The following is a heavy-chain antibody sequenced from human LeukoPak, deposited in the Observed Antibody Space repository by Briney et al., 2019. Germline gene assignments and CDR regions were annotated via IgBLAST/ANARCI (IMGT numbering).Heavy chain of an antibody. J-gene: IGHJ4*02. V-gene: IGHV4-39*01. Sequence: SETLSLTCTVSGGSFSNTSYYWGWIRQPPGKGLEWIGSIYFSGKTDYSPSLKSRVTISVDTPKNQFSLKLSSVTAADTAVYYCARLPRLQLWTKPGYWGQGTLVTVSS. CDR3: ARLPRLQLWTKPGY. D-gene: IGHD5-18*01. CDR1: GGSFSNTSYY. CDR2: IYFSGKT.